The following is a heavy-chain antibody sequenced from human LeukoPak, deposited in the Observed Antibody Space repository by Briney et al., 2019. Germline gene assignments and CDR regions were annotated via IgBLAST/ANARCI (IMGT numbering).Heavy chain of an antibody. V-gene: IGHV3-21*01. CDR2: ISSSSSYT. D-gene: IGHD5-18*01. CDR1: GFTFSSYS. CDR3: AREQHRYSYVDY. J-gene: IGHJ4*02. Sequence: GGSLRLSCAASGFTFSSYSMNWLRQAPGQGLEWVPSISSSSSYTSYADSVKGRFTIARDNAKNSLYLQMNSLRAEDTAVYYCAREQHRYSYVDYWGQGTLVTVSS.